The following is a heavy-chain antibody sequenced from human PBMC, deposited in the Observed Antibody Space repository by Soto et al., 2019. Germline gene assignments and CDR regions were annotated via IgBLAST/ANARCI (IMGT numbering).Heavy chain of an antibody. CDR1: GFTFSTFG. Sequence: QVHLVASGGGVVQPGRSLRLSCAASGFTFSTFGMHWVRQAPGKGLEWVAVIWYDGSKAYYADSVKGRFTISRDNSKNTLYLQMNSLRAEDTAVYDCARDIWFERSKCLDYWGQGTLVTVSS. V-gene: IGHV3-33*01. D-gene: IGHD3-10*01. CDR2: IWYDGSKA. CDR3: ARDIWFERSKCLDY. J-gene: IGHJ4*02.